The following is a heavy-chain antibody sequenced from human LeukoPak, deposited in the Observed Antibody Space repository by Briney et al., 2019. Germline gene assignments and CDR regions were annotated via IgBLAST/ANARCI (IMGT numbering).Heavy chain of an antibody. CDR1: GFTFSSYG. CDR2: ISGSGGST. V-gene: IGHV3-23*01. J-gene: IGHJ4*02. CDR3: AKGHSWVYYYDSSGYYWDY. Sequence: GGSLRLSCAASGFTFSSYGMSWVRQAPGKGLEWVSAISGSGGSTYYADSVKGRFTISRDNSKNTLYLQMNSLRAEDTAVYYCAKGHSWVYYYDSSGYYWDYWGQGTLVTVSS. D-gene: IGHD3-22*01.